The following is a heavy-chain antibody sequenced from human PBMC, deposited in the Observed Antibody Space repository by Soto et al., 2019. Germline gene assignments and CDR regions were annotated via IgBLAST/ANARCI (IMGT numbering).Heavy chain of an antibody. Sequence: QVQLLESGPGLVKPSETLSLTCTVSGGSVTSDTYYWSWIRQPPGKGLEWIGYIYSSGSTDYNPSLKGRVTLSVDTSKNQFSLKLSSVTAADTAVYYGARGPTVTTDYWGQGTLVTVSS. V-gene: IGHV4-61*01. CDR2: IYSSGST. CDR3: ARGPTVTTDY. CDR1: GGSVTSDTYY. D-gene: IGHD4-17*01. J-gene: IGHJ4*02.